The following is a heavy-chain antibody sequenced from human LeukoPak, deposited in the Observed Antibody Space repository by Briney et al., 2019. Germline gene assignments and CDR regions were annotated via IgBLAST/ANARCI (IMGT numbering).Heavy chain of an antibody. Sequence: AGGSLRLSCAASGFSFSSYWMHWVRRPPGKGLVWVSHINPDARTTTYADSVKGRFTISRDNAQNTLYLQMNSLRAEDTAVYYCAITPDSGLDYWGQGTLVTVSS. CDR2: INPDARTT. CDR3: AITPDSGLDY. CDR1: GFSFSSYW. D-gene: IGHD1-26*01. J-gene: IGHJ4*02. V-gene: IGHV3-74*01.